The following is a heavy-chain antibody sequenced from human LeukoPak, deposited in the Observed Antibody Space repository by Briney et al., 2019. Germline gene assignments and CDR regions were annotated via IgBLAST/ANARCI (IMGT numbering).Heavy chain of an antibody. CDR2: INPNSGGT. CDR1: GYTFTGYY. D-gene: IGHD1-26*01. V-gene: IGHV1-2*02. J-gene: IGHJ4*02. CDR3: ARALGRVGATMY. Sequence: ASVKVSCKASGYTFTGYYMHWVRQAPGQGLEWMGWINPNSGGTNYAQKFQGRVTMTRDMSISTAYMELSRLRSDDTAVYYCARALGRVGATMYWGQGTLVTVSS.